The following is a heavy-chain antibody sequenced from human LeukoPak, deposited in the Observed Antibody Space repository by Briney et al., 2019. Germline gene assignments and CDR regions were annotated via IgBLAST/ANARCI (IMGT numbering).Heavy chain of an antibody. CDR3: ARDRDSMRYFDWRYYYYYMDV. D-gene: IGHD3-9*01. CDR1: GYTFTGYY. J-gene: IGHJ6*03. CDR2: INPNSGGT. V-gene: IGHV1-2*02. Sequence: ASVKVSCKASGYTFTGYYMHWVRQAPGQGLEWMGWINPNSGGTNYAQKFQGRATMTRDTSISTAYMELSRLRSDDTAVYYCARDRDSMRYFDWRYYYYYMDVWGKGTTVTVSS.